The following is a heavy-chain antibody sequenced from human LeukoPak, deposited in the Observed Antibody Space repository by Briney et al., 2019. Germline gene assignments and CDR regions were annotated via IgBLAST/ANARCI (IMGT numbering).Heavy chain of an antibody. D-gene: IGHD6-6*01. CDR1: GFSFSNYW. CDR3: ARDSLSSIAARPVDY. CDR2: IKQDGSEK. Sequence: GGSLRLSCAASGFSFSNYWMDWVRQAPGKGLEWVANIKQDGSEKKCLDSVKGRFTISRDNAKNSLYLQMNSLRAEDTAVYYCARDSLSSIAARPVDYWGQGTLVTVSS. J-gene: IGHJ4*02. V-gene: IGHV3-7*01.